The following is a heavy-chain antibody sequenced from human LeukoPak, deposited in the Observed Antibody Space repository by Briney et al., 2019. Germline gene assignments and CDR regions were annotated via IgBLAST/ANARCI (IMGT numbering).Heavy chain of an antibody. V-gene: IGHV3-74*01. CDR2: VKGDGSFT. Sequence: GGSLRLSCAASGFTFRSYWMHWVRQAPGKGLVWVSRVKGDGSFTNYADSVYGRFTISRDNAKNTLYLHMHSLRAEGTAVYYCVRDGDDFNFDYWGQGSLVTVSS. CDR3: VRDGDDFNFDY. J-gene: IGHJ4*02. CDR1: GFTFRSYW. D-gene: IGHD5-24*01.